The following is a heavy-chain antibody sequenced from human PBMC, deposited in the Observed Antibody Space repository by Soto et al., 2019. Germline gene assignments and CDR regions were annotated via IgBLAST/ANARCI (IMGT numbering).Heavy chain of an antibody. CDR1: GFKFSDYL. CDR2: IKHDTSEA. Sequence: GGSLRLSCAASGFKFSDYLMSWVRQSPGKGLEWVGNIKHDTSEAHYADSVKGRFTITRDNIKNFLFLQMRDLRADDTASYYCARDGLLFSGPYRPSRFDYWGLGALVTVSS. J-gene: IGHJ4*02. CDR3: ARDGLLFSGPYRPSRFDY. V-gene: IGHV3-7*03. D-gene: IGHD3-16*02.